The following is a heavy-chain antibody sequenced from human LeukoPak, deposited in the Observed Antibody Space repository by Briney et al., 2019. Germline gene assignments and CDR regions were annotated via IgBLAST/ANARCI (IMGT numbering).Heavy chain of an antibody. CDR2: IKQDGSEK. Sequence: GGSLRLPCAASGFTFSSYWMSWVREAPGKGREWVANIKQDGSEKYYVDSVKGRVTISRDNAKNSLYLQMNSLRAEDTAVYYCARDLIAVAGTGFDYWGQGTLVTVSS. D-gene: IGHD6-19*01. CDR1: GFTFSSYW. V-gene: IGHV3-7*01. CDR3: ARDLIAVAGTGFDY. J-gene: IGHJ4*02.